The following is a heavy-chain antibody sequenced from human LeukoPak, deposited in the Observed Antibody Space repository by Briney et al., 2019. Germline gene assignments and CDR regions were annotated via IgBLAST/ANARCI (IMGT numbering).Heavy chain of an antibody. V-gene: IGHV4-34*01. Sequence: SETLSLTCAVYGGSFSGYYWSWIRQPPGKGLEWIGEINHSGSTNYNPSLKSRVTISVDTSKNQFSLKLSSVTAADTAVYYCARRGYAFDIWGQGTMVTVSS. CDR2: INHSGST. J-gene: IGHJ3*02. CDR1: GGSFSGYY. CDR3: ARRGYAFDI.